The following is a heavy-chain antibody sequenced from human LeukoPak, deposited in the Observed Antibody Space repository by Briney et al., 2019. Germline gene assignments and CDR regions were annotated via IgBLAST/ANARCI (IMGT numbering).Heavy chain of an antibody. CDR1: GFTFSTYW. D-gene: IGHD3-3*01. CDR2: IKQDGSEK. Sequence: GSLRLSCVDSGFTFSTYWMSWVRQPPGKGLEWVANIKQDGSEKYYVDSVKGRFTISRDNAKNSLYLQMNSLRAEDTAVYYCATDTQIFSVIQNYHYYGMDVWGQGTTVTVSS. V-gene: IGHV3-7*01. J-gene: IGHJ6*02. CDR3: ATDTQIFSVIQNYHYYGMDV.